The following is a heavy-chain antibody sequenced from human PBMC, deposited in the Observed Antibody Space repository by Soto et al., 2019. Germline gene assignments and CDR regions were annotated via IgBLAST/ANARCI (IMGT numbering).Heavy chain of an antibody. CDR2: ISSSSSYI. D-gene: IGHD3-3*01. J-gene: IGHJ4*02. CDR3: ARELTIFGVVRYFDC. CDR1: GFTFSSFT. V-gene: IGHV3-21*01. Sequence: EVQLVESGGGLVKPGGSLRLSCAASGFTFSSFTMNWVRQAPGKGLEWVSSISSSSSYIYYADSVKGRFTISRDNAKNSLYLQMNSLRAEDTAVYYCARELTIFGVVRYFDCWGLGTLVTVSS.